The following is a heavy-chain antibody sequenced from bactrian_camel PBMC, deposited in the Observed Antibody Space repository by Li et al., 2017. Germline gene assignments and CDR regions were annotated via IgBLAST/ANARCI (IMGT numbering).Heavy chain of an antibody. CDR3: AKGGWVAIDY. Sequence: HVQLVESGGALVQPGGSLRLSCAASGFSFSRYWMYWVRQAPGKGLEWVAAIGSGGAGVYYADFVKGRFTITQDNVKNTVYLQLNSLKTEDMAMYYCAKGGWVAIDYWGQGTQVTVS. CDR2: IGSGGAGV. V-gene: IGHV3S1*01. D-gene: IGHD2*01. CDR1: GFSFSRYW. J-gene: IGHJ4*01.